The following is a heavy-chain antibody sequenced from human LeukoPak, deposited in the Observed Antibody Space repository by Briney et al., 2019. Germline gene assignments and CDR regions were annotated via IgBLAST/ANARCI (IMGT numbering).Heavy chain of an antibody. Sequence: GGSLRLSWAASGFTFSSYWMHWVRQAPGKGLVWVSRINSDGSSTSYADSVKGRFTISRDNSENTLYLQMNSLRPEDTAVYYCAKVNKGGYDSFDYWGQGTLVTVSS. CDR1: GFTFSSYW. D-gene: IGHD5-12*01. CDR3: AKVNKGGYDSFDY. V-gene: IGHV3-74*01. CDR2: INSDGSST. J-gene: IGHJ4*02.